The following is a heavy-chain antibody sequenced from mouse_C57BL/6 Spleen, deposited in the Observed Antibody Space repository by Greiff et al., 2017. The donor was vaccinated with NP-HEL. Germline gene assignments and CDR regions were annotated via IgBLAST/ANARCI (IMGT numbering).Heavy chain of an antibody. D-gene: IGHD1-1*01. J-gene: IGHJ2*01. CDR2: IYPSDSET. V-gene: IGHV1-61*01. CDR3: ARGVTTVVGFDY. CDR1: GYTFTSYW. Sequence: QVQLQQPGAELVRPGSSVKLSCKASGYTFTSYWMDWVKQRPGQGLEWIGNIYPSDSETHYNQKFKDKATLTVDKSSSTAYMQLSSLTSEDSAVYYCARGVTTVVGFDYWGQGTTLTVSS.